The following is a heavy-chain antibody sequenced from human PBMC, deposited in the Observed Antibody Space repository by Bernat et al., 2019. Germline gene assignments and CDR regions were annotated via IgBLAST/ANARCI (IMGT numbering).Heavy chain of an antibody. J-gene: IGHJ2*01. CDR2: IYHDASNK. V-gene: IGHV3-33*01. CDR3: ARHINSLIEGYFDL. Sequence: QVQLVESGGGVVQPGRSLRLSYAASGFTFSSYGMHWVRQAPGKGLEWVAVIYHDASNKYYSDFVKGRFTISRDDSKNTLYLQMNSLRPEDTAVYSCARHINSLIEGYFDLWGPGTLVTVSS. D-gene: IGHD2/OR15-2a*01. CDR1: GFTFSSYG.